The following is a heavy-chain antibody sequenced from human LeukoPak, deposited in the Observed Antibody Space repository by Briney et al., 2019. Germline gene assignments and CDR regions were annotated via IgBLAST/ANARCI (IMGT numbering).Heavy chain of an antibody. V-gene: IGHV4-34*01. D-gene: IGHD3-10*01. J-gene: IGHJ4*02. CDR1: GGSFSGYY. CDR2: INHSGST. Sequence: SETLSLTCAVYGGSFSGYYWSWIHQPPGKGLEWIGEINHSGSTNYNPSLKSRVTISVDASKNQFSLKLSSVTAADTAVYYCARDEYYYGSGRVMGFIWGQGTLVTVSS. CDR3: ARDEYYYGSGRVMGFI.